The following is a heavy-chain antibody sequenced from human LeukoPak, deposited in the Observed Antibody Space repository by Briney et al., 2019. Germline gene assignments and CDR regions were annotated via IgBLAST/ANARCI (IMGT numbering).Heavy chain of an antibody. CDR2: INPNSGGT. CDR1: GYTFTDYY. D-gene: IGHD3-10*01. Sequence: ASVKVSCKASGYTFTDYYVHWVRQAPGQGLEWMGSINPNSGGTNSAQKFQGRVTMTRDTSISTAYMKLSRLRSDDTAVYYCARQGSGDNNWFDPWGQGTLVTVSS. CDR3: ARQGSGDNNWFDP. V-gene: IGHV1-2*02. J-gene: IGHJ5*02.